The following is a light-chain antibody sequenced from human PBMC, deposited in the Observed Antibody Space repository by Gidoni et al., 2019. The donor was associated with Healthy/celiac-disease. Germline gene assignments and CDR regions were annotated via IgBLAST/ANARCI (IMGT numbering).Light chain of an antibody. J-gene: IGKJ3*01. CDR2: GAS. CDR3: QQYGSSPLFT. Sequence: EIVLTQSPGTLSLSPGDRATLSCRASQSVSSSYLAWYQQKPGQAPRLLIYGASSRATGIPDRFSGGGSGTDFTLTISRLEPEDFAVYYCQQYGSSPLFTFASXTKVDIK. CDR1: QSVSSSY. V-gene: IGKV3-20*01.